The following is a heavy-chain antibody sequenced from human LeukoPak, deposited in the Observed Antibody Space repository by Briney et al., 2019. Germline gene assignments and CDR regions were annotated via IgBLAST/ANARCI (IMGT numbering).Heavy chain of an antibody. Sequence: SETLSLTCTVSGGSISSSSYYWGWIRQPPGKGLEWIGSIYYSGSTYYNPSLKSRVTISVDTSKNQFSLKLSSVTAADTAVYYCAGEPWEEVVPAAMDYWGQGTLVTVSS. CDR1: GGSISSSSYY. D-gene: IGHD2-2*01. V-gene: IGHV4-39*07. CDR2: IYYSGST. J-gene: IGHJ4*02. CDR3: AGEPWEEVVPAAMDY.